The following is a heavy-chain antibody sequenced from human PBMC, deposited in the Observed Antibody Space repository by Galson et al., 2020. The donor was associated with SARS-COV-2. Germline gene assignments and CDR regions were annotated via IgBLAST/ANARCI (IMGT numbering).Heavy chain of an antibody. CDR3: ARESRWDLYVDH. CDR1: GGSISSGRYY. CDR2: IYTGVNT. D-gene: IGHD1-26*01. Sequence: SETLSLTCTVSGGSISSGRYYWSWIRPPAGKGLEWIGRIYTGVNTNYNPSLKSRVTISVDTSKNQFSLKLSSVTAADTAVYYCARESRWDLYVDHWGQGTLVTVSS. J-gene: IGHJ4*02. V-gene: IGHV4-61*02.